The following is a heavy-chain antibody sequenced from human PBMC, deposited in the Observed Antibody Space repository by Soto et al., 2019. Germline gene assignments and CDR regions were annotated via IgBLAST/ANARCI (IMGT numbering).Heavy chain of an antibody. J-gene: IGHJ3*02. CDR3: ARDPGILWLGAFDI. D-gene: IGHD2-21*01. Sequence: SETLSLTCTVSGGSISSYYWSWIRQPPGKGLEWIGYTYYSGSTNYNPSLRSRVTISVDTSKNQFSLKLSSVTAADTAVYYCARDPGILWLGAFDIWGQGTMVTVSS. V-gene: IGHV4-59*01. CDR1: GGSISSYY. CDR2: TYYSGST.